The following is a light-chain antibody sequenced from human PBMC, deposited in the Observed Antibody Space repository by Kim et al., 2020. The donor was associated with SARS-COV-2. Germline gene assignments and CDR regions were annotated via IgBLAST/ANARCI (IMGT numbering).Light chain of an antibody. J-gene: IGKJ2*01. CDR1: QSVRSSY. Sequence: EIVSTQSPGTLSLSPGERATLSCRASQSVRSSYLARYQQKPGQAPRLLIYGASSRATGIPYRFSGSGSVTDFTLTISRLEPEDFAVYYCDHYGSSPYTFGPGTKLE. CDR3: DHYGSSPYT. V-gene: IGKV3-20*01. CDR2: GAS.